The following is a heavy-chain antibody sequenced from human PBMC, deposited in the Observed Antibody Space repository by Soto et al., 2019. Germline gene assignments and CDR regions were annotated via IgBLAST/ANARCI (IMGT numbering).Heavy chain of an antibody. CDR3: ARDHYDSSGYYSGSPGY. CDR2: INAGNGNT. D-gene: IGHD3-22*01. V-gene: IGHV1-3*01. CDR1: GYTFTSYA. Sequence: VASVKVSCKASGYTFTSYAMHWVRQAPGQRLEWMGWINAGNGNTKYSQKFQGRVTITRDTSASTAYMELSSLRSEDTAVYYCARDHYDSSGYYSGSPGYWGQGTLVTVSS. J-gene: IGHJ4*02.